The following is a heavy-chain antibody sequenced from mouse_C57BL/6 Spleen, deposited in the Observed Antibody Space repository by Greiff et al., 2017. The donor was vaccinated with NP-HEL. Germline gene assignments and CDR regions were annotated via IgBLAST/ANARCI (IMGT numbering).Heavy chain of an antibody. J-gene: IGHJ4*01. Sequence: VQLMESGAELMKPGASVKLSCKATGYTFTGYWIEWVKQRPGHGLEWIGEILPGSGSTNYNEKFKGKATFTADTSSNTAYMQLSSLTTEDSAIYYCASQPITTVVATEAMDYWGQGTSVTVSS. CDR1: GYTFTGYW. D-gene: IGHD1-1*01. CDR2: ILPGSGST. CDR3: ASQPITTVVATEAMDY. V-gene: IGHV1-9*01.